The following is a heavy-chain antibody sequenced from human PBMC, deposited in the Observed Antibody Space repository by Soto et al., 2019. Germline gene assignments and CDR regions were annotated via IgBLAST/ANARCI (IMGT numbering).Heavy chain of an antibody. D-gene: IGHD3-9*01. CDR3: ARATYYDILTAPGQNYYGMDV. Sequence: SVKVSCKASGGTFSSYAISWVRQAPGQGLEWMGGIIPIFGTANYAQKFQGRVTITADESTSTAYMELSSLRSEDTAVYYCARATYYDILTAPGQNYYGMDVWGQGTTVTVSS. V-gene: IGHV1-69*13. J-gene: IGHJ6*02. CDR2: IIPIFGTA. CDR1: GGTFSSYA.